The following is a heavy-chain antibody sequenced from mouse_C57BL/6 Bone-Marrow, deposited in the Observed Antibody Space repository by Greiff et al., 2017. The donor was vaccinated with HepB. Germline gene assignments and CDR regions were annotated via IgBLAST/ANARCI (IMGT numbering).Heavy chain of an antibody. J-gene: IGHJ3*01. V-gene: IGHV14-4*01. CDR1: GFNIKDDY. CDR2: IDPENGDT. CDR3: TTEGRAWFAY. Sequence: VQLQQSGAELVRPGASVKLSCTASGFNIKDDYMHWVKQRPEQGLEWIGRIDPENGDTEHASKFQGKATITADTSSNTAYLQLSSLTSEDTAVYYCTTEGRAWFAYWGQGTLVTVSA.